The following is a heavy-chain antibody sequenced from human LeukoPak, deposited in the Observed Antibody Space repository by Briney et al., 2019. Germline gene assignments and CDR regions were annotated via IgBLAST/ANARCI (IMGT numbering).Heavy chain of an antibody. J-gene: IGHJ6*03. V-gene: IGHV1-69*13. Sequence: PVKVSCKASGGTFSSYAISWVRQAPGQGLEWMGGIIPIFGTANYAQKFQGRVTITADESTSTAYMELSSLRSEDTAVYYCARGPDIVLIESYMDVWGKGTTVTVSS. CDR2: IIPIFGTA. CDR1: GGTFSSYA. D-gene: IGHD2-8*01. CDR3: ARGPDIVLIESYMDV.